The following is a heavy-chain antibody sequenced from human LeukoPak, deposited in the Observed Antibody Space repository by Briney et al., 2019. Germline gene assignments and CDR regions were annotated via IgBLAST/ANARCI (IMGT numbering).Heavy chain of an antibody. V-gene: IGHV1-69*05. CDR1: GGTFSSYA. D-gene: IGHD1-26*01. CDR3: ASRGYYGAFDI. Sequence: GSSVKVSCKASGGTFSSYAISWVRQAPGQGLEWMGGIIPIFGTANYAQKFQGRVAITTGESTSTAYMELSSLRSEDTAVYYCASRGYYGAFDIWGQGTMVTVSS. CDR2: IIPIFGTA. J-gene: IGHJ3*02.